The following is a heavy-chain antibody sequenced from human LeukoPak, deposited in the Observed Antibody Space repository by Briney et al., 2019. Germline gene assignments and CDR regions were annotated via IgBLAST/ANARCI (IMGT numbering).Heavy chain of an antibody. CDR3: ARSWEWELLGGFDY. Sequence: GGSLRLSCAASGFTSSSYGMHWVRQAPGKGLEWVAVIWYDGSNKYYADSVKGRFTISRDNSKNTLYLQMNSLRAEDTAVYYCARSWEWELLGGFDYWGQGTLVTVSS. J-gene: IGHJ4*02. CDR1: GFTSSSYG. V-gene: IGHV3-33*01. D-gene: IGHD1-26*01. CDR2: IWYDGSNK.